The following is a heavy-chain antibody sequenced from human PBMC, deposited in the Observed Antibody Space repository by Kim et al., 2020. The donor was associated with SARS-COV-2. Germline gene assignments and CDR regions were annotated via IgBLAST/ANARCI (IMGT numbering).Heavy chain of an antibody. J-gene: IGHJ4*02. V-gene: IGHV1-46*01. D-gene: IGHD5-18*01. CDR1: GYTFISYY. Sequence: ASVKVSCKASGYTFISYYIYWVRQAPGQGLEWMGILNPNDGSTRYAQQFRGRVTITRDTSTSTVYMELSSLKSEDTAVYYCTKGGSRGHSPLDYWGQGTL. CDR3: TKGGSRGHSPLDY. CDR2: LNPNDGST.